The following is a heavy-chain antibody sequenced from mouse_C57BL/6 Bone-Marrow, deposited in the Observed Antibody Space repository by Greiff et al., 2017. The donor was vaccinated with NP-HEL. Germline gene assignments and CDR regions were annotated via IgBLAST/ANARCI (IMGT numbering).Heavy chain of an antibody. Sequence: EVQGVESGGGLVKPGGSLKLSCAASGFTFSSYAMSWVRQTPEKRLEWVATISDGGSYTYYPDNVKGRFTISRDNAKNNLYLQLSHLKSEDTAMYYCARESITTVVLDYWGQGTTLTVSS. CDR3: ARESITTVVLDY. D-gene: IGHD1-1*01. CDR1: GFTFSSYA. V-gene: IGHV5-4*01. J-gene: IGHJ2*01. CDR2: ISDGGSYT.